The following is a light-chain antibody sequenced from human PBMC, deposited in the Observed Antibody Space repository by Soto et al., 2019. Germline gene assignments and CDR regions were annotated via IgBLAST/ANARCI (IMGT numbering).Light chain of an antibody. CDR1: SSNIGAGYD. CDR2: ADN. J-gene: IGLJ3*02. CDR3: AAWDDSLNGWV. Sequence: QPVLTQPPSVSGAPGQRVTISCTGSSSNIGAGYDVHWYQQLPGTAPKFLILADNNRPSGVPDRFSGSKSGTSASLAISGLQSDDEAEYHCAAWDDSLNGWVFGGGTKLTVL. V-gene: IGLV1-40*01.